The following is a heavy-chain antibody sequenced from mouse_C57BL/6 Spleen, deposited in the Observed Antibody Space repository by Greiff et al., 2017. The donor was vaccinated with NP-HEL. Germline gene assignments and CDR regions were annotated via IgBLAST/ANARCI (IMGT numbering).Heavy chain of an antibody. CDR3: ARGDGGLPPFAY. V-gene: IGHV1-80*01. D-gene: IGHD1-1*02. CDR2: IYPGDGDT. Sequence: AHLVESGAELVKPGASVKISCKASGYAFSSYWMNWVKQRPGKGLEWIGQIYPGDGDTNYNGKFKGKATLTADKSSSTAYMQLSSLTSEDSAVYFCARGDGGLPPFAYWGQGTLVTVSA. J-gene: IGHJ3*01. CDR1: GYAFSSYW.